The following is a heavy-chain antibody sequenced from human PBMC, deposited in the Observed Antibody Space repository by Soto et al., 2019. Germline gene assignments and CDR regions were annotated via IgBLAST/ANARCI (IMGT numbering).Heavy chain of an antibody. D-gene: IGHD3-22*01. CDR3: ARGRRRYYDSGGYWSYYYGMDV. CDR1: GYTFTSYD. Sequence: QVQLVQSGAEVKKPGASVKVSCKASGYTFTSYDINWVRQATGQGLEWMGWMNPNSGNTGYAQKFQGRVTMTRNTAISTAYMELSSLRSEDTAVYYCARGRRRYYDSGGYWSYYYGMDVWGQGTTVTVSS. J-gene: IGHJ6*02. CDR2: MNPNSGNT. V-gene: IGHV1-8*01.